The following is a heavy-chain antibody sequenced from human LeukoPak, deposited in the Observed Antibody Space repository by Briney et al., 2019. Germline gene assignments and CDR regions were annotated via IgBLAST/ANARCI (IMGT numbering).Heavy chain of an antibody. CDR3: ARGGTYYEGYFGY. CDR2: INSDGSIT. J-gene: IGHJ4*02. V-gene: IGHV3-74*01. Sequence: GGSLRLSCAASGFTFSTYWMHWVRQAPGKGLVWVSRINSDGSITAYADSLKGRFTISRDNAKNTLFLQMKGLRAEDTAVYFCARGGTYYEGYFGYWGQGTLVTASA. D-gene: IGHD1-26*01. CDR1: GFTFSTYW.